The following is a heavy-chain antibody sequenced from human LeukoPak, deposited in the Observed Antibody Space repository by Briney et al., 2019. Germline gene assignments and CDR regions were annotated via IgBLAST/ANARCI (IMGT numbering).Heavy chain of an antibody. CDR1: GFTFSSYW. Sequence: GGSLRLSCAASGFTFSSYWMHWVSQAPGKGLLWVSRINVGGSTTNYADSVKGRFTISRDNAKHTLYLQMNSLRAEDTAVYYCARQQYSSPEYWGQGTLVTVSS. J-gene: IGHJ4*02. D-gene: IGHD6-6*01. CDR3: ARQQYSSPEY. V-gene: IGHV3-74*01. CDR2: INVGGSTT.